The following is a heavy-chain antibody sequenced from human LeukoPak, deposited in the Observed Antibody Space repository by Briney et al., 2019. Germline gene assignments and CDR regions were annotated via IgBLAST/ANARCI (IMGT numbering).Heavy chain of an antibody. D-gene: IGHD6-19*01. CDR2: INPSGGST. V-gene: IGHV1-46*01. Sequence: ASVKVSCKASGYTFTSYYMHWVRQAPGQGLEWMGIINPSGGSTSYAQKFQGRVTITADKSTGTAYVELSSLRSEDTAVYYCASGIGEQWLVNQGGYFDYWGQGTLVTVSS. CDR3: ASGIGEQWLVNQGGYFDY. CDR1: GYTFTSYY. J-gene: IGHJ4*02.